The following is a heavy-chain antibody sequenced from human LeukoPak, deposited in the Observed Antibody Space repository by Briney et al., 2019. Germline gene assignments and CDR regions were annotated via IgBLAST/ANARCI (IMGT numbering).Heavy chain of an antibody. CDR3: VTGFTTMAVDYFDY. D-gene: IGHD5-18*01. J-gene: IGHJ4*02. CDR2: SDPEDGER. CDR1: GKTLSDIS. Sequence: ASVKVSFKVSGKTLSDISIHWLRQPPGKGLEWLGGSDPEDGERIYAQMFQGRVTMTEDTSIDTAYMELSSLRPEDTAVYYCVTGFTTMAVDYFDYWGQGTLLTVSP. V-gene: IGHV1-24*01.